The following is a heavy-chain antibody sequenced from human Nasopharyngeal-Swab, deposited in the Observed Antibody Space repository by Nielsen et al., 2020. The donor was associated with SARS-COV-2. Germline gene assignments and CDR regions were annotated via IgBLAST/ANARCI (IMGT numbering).Heavy chain of an antibody. CDR3: ASGLLWFGATVGGMDV. Sequence: SETLSLTCTVSGGSISSSSYYWGWLRQPPGKGLEWIGSIYYSGSTYYNPSLKSRVTISVDTSKNQFSLKLSSVTAADTAVYYCASGLLWFGATVGGMDVWGQGTTVTVSS. D-gene: IGHD3-10*01. V-gene: IGHV4-39*01. CDR1: GGSISSSSYY. CDR2: IYYSGST. J-gene: IGHJ6*02.